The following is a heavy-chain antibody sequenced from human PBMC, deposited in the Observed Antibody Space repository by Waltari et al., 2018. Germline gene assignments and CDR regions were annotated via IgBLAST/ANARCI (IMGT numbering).Heavy chain of an antibody. V-gene: IGHV1-69*06. D-gene: IGHD3-3*01. J-gene: IGHJ6*02. CDR1: GGTFRSYS. CDR3: AREIFGVVSLGHYYYGMDV. Sequence: QVQLVQSGAEVKKPGSSVKVSWKASGGTFRSYSISRVPPAPWTRACGLEWMGGIIPIFGTANYAQKFQGRVTITADKSTSTAYMELSSLRSEDTAVYYCAREIFGVVSLGHYYYGMDVWGQGTTVTVSS. CDR2: IIPIFGTA.